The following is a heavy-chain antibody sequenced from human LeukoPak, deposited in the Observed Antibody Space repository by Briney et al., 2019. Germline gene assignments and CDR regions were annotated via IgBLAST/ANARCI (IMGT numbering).Heavy chain of an antibody. CDR2: IKSQAYGGTT. CDR3: TRGCGGGGCSYGVEDF. CDR1: GFTFSSYA. D-gene: IGHD2-15*01. V-gene: IGHV3-49*04. J-gene: IGHJ4*02. Sequence: GGSLRLSCAASGFTFSSYAMSWVRQAPGKGLEWVGIIKSQAYGGTTQYAASVKGRFSISRDDSKSIAYLVMRGLKTEDTAIYYCTRGCGGGGCSYGVEDFWGQGALVTIFS.